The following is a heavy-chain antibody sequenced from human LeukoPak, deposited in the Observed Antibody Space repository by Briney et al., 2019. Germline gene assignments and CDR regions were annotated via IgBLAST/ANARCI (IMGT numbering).Heavy chain of an antibody. CDR2: IYYSGST. Sequence: TTSETLSLTCTVSGGSISSYYWSWIRQPPGKGLEWIGYIYYSGSTNYNPSPKSRVTISVDTSKNQFSLKLSSVTAADTAVYYCARGGTIFGVVITPNAYYFDYWGQGTLVTVSS. V-gene: IGHV4-59*01. CDR3: ARGGTIFGVVITPNAYYFDY. D-gene: IGHD3-3*01. CDR1: GGSISSYY. J-gene: IGHJ4*02.